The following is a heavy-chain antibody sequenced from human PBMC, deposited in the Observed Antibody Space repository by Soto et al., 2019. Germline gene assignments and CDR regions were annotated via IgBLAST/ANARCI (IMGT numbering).Heavy chain of an antibody. Sequence: QVQLVESGGGVVQPGRSLRLSCAASGFTFSSYAMHWVRQAPGKGLEWVAVISYDVSNKYYADSVKGRFTISRDNSKNTLYLQMNSLRAEDTAVYYCARDRRQLGFDPWGQGTLVTVSS. J-gene: IGHJ5*02. V-gene: IGHV3-30-3*01. CDR2: ISYDVSNK. CDR3: ARDRRQLGFDP. CDR1: GFTFSSYA. D-gene: IGHD6-6*01.